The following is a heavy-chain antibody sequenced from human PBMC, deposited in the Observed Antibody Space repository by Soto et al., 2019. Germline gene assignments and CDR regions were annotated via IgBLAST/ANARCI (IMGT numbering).Heavy chain of an antibody. CDR1: GFTFDDYA. V-gene: IGHV3-23*01. CDR2: ICWSSGTI. CDR3: AAMVRGPPEAFDI. D-gene: IGHD3-10*01. Sequence: GGSLRLCCAASGFTFDDYAMHWVRQAPGKGLEWVSSICWSSGTIDYADSVKGRFTISRDNSKNTLYLQMNSLRAEDTAVYYCAAMVRGPPEAFDIWGQGTMVTVSS. J-gene: IGHJ3*02.